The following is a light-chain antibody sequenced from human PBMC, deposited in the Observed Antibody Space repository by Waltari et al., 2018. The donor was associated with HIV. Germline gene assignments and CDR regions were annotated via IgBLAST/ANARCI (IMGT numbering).Light chain of an antibody. Sequence: QSALTHPATLSGSPGQLITIPCHGTRTDVGGFNYVPCYQHHPGKAPKHLIYDVTSRPSGGSKRFSGSKSGNTAALTISGLQAEDEADYYCSSYTSSSTLVVFGGGTKLTVL. CDR1: RTDVGGFNY. CDR3: SSYTSSSTLVV. V-gene: IGLV2-14*03. CDR2: DVT. J-gene: IGLJ2*01.